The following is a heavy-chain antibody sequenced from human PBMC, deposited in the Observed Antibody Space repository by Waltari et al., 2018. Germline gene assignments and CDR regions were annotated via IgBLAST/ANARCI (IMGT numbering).Heavy chain of an antibody. CDR3: TREVVPATSIVVNWFDP. CDR1: GYLFPIYA. V-gene: IGHV7-4-1*02. D-gene: IGHD1-26*01. J-gene: IGHJ5*02. CDR2: VITRTGNP. Sequence: QVQLVQSGSELKQPGASVKLSCKASGYLFPIYAINWVRQAPGQGLELMGWVITRTGNPTYAQGFTGRFVFSLDTSVSTAYLEINNLKTEDTAVYFCTREVVPATSIVVNWFDPWGQGTLVTVSS.